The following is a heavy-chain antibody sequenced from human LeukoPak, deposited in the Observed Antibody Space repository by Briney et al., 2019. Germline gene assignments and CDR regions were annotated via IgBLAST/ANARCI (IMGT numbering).Heavy chain of an antibody. CDR3: ARGATISETGYFDF. J-gene: IGHJ4*03. V-gene: IGHV4-34*01. CDR2: IDHRGDT. D-gene: IGHD5-24*01. Sequence: SETLSLTCAVYGGTFSRYYWSWIRQSPGKGLEWIAEIDHRGDTNYNPSVKSRVTISVDTSKNQFSLKMRSLSAADTALYYCARGATISETGYFDFWGQGTLVTVSS. CDR1: GGTFSRYY.